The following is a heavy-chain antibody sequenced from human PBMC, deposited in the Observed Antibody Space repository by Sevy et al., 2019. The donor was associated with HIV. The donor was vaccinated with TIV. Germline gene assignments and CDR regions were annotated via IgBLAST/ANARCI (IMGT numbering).Heavy chain of an antibody. Sequence: SEILSLTCTVSGGSISSYYWSWIRQPAGKGLEWIGRIYTSGSTNYNPSLKSRVTMSVDTSKNQFSLKLSSVTTADTAVYYCARDRSGREWELLRVYYYYYMDVWGKGTTVTVSS. CDR1: GGSISSYY. CDR3: ARDRSGREWELLRVYYYYYMDV. J-gene: IGHJ6*03. D-gene: IGHD1-26*01. V-gene: IGHV4-4*07. CDR2: IYTSGST.